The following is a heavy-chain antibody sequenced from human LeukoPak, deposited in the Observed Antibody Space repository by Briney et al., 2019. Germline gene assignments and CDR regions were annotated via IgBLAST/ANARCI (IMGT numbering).Heavy chain of an antibody. J-gene: IGHJ6*03. V-gene: IGHV4-34*01. CDR1: GGSFSGYY. CDR2: INHSGST. Sequence: PSETLSLTCAVYGGSFSGYYWSWIRQPPGKGLEWIGEINHSGSTNYNPSLKSRVTISVDTSKNQFSLKLSSVTAADTAVYYCARHVAVRGVIITRYYYYYMDVWGKGTTVTISS. CDR3: ARHVAVRGVIITRYYYYYMDV. D-gene: IGHD3-10*01.